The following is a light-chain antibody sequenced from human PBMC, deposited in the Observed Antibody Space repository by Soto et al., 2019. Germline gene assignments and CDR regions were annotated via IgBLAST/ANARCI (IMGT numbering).Light chain of an antibody. CDR1: QSAGNF. CDR2: GAS. Sequence: EIVMTPSPATLSVSPGETASLSCRASQSAGNFLAWYQQKPGQAPRLLIYGASSRATGIPDRFSGSGSGTDFTLTISRLEPEDFAMYYCQQYGYLVTFGGGTKGDIK. CDR3: QQYGYLVT. V-gene: IGKV3-20*01. J-gene: IGKJ4*01.